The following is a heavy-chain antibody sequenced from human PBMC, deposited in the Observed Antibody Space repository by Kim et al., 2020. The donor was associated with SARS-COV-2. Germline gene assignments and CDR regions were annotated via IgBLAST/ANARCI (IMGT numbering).Heavy chain of an antibody. J-gene: IGHJ4*02. CDR2: ISAYNGNT. D-gene: IGHD3-22*01. V-gene: IGHV1-18*01. CDR1: GYTFTSYG. Sequence: ASVKVSCKASGYTFTSYGISWVRQAPGQGLEWMGWISAYNGNTNYAQKLQGRVTMTTDTSTSTAYMELRSLRSDDTAVYYCARVTRVYYDSSGYYLGYWGQVTLVTVSS. CDR3: ARVTRVYYDSSGYYLGY.